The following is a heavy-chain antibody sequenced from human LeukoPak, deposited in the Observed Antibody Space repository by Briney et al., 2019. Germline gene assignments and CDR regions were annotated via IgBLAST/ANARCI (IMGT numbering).Heavy chain of an antibody. CDR1: GDSVSSNSAA. CDR3: ARDLGYCSGGSCPRADYYYGMDV. J-gene: IGHJ6*02. Sequence: SQTLSLTCAISGDSVSSNSAAWNWIRQSPSGGLEWLGRTYYRSKWYNDNAVSVKSRITINPDTSRNQFSLQLNSVTPEDTAVYYCARDLGYCSGGSCPRADYYYGMDVWGQGTTVTVSS. D-gene: IGHD2-15*01. V-gene: IGHV6-1*01. CDR2: TYYRSKWYN.